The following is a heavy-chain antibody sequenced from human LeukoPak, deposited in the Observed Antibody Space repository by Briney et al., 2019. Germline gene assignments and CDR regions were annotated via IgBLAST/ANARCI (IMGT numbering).Heavy chain of an antibody. CDR2: ISSNGGST. V-gene: IGHV3-64*01. J-gene: IGHJ4*02. CDR1: GFTFSSYA. Sequence: PGGXLRLSCAASGFTFSSYAMHWVRQAPGKGLEYVSAISSNGGSTYYAKSVKGRFTISRDNSKNTLYLQMGSLRAEDMAVYYCARVPHSSGWPIDYWGQGTLVTVSS. CDR3: ARVPHSSGWPIDY. D-gene: IGHD6-19*01.